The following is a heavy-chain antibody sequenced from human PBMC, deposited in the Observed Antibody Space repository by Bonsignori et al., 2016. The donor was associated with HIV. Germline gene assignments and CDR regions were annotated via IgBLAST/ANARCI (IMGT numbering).Heavy chain of an antibody. V-gene: IGHV3-48*03. J-gene: IGHJ4*02. CDR1: GFPFRSYE. Sequence: EVQLAESGGGLAQPGGSLRLSCAASGFPFRSYEMHWVRQTPGKGLELVSYISSIGSTIYYADSVKGRFIVSRDNTKNSLSLQMNSLRAEDTAVYYCARGDGYNYFDHWGQG. D-gene: IGHD5-24*01. CDR2: ISSIGSTI. CDR3: ARGDGYNYFDH.